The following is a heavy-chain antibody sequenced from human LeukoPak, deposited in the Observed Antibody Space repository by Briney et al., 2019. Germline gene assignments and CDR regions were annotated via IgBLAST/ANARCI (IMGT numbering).Heavy chain of an antibody. J-gene: IGHJ4*02. Sequence: SQTLSLTCAISGDSVSSNSAAWNWIRQSPSRGLEWLGRTYYRSKWYNDYAVSVKSRITINPDTSKNQFSLQLNSVTPEDTAVYYCARGEGRGLKNPYYFDYWGQGTLVTVSS. CDR3: ARGEGRGLKNPYYFDY. CDR2: TYYRSKWYN. V-gene: IGHV6-1*01. D-gene: IGHD2-15*01. CDR1: GDSVSSNSAA.